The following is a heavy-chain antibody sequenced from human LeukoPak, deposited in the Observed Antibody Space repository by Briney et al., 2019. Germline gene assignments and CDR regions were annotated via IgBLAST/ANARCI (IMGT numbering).Heavy chain of an antibody. CDR2: ISDIGSI. CDR3: AGHHPRNTVDF. D-gene: IGHD2/OR15-2a*01. V-gene: IGHV4-59*08. CDR1: GGSISSYY. J-gene: IGHJ4*02. Sequence: SETLSFTCTVSGGSISSYYWSWIRQPPGKGLEWIAYISDIGSINYNPSLKSRVTISLDTSKNQFSLKLSSVTAADTAVYYCAGHHPRNTVDFWGQGTLVTVSS.